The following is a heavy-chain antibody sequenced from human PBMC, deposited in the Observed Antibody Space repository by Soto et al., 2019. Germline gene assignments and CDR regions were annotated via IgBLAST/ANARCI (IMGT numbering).Heavy chain of an antibody. Sequence: QVQLVQSGAEVKKPGSSVKVSCKASGGTFSSYTISWVRQAPGQGLEWMGRIIPILGIANYAQKFQGRVTITADKSTSTAYMELSSLRSEDTAVYYCARAYYSSSSPFHWNDFNYWGQGTLVTVSS. CDR2: IIPILGIA. J-gene: IGHJ4*02. CDR3: ARAYYSSSSPFHWNDFNY. D-gene: IGHD6-6*01. V-gene: IGHV1-69*02. CDR1: GGTFSSYT.